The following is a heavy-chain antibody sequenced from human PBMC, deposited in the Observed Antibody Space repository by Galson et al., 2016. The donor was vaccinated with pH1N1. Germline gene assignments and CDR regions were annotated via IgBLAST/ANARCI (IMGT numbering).Heavy chain of an antibody. CDR1: GFTFSIFG. D-gene: IGHD3-3*01. J-gene: IGHJ4*02. CDR3: AKHDGSGYYYSRRLH. CDR2: ISGVGDST. V-gene: IGHV3-23*01. Sequence: SLRLSCAVSGFTFSIFGMSWLRQAPGKGLEWISAISGVGDSTCHADSVKGRFTISRDNSKNTLNLQMSSLRAEDTAVYYCAKHDGSGYYYSRRLHWGQGTLVTVSS.